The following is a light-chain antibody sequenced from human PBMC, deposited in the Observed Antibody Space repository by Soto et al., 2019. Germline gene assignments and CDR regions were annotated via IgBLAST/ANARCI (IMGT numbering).Light chain of an antibody. CDR2: DAS. J-gene: IGKJ1*01. V-gene: IGKV3-11*01. CDR1: QSVSSF. CDR3: QQRGSWPPT. Sequence: ELVLTQSPATLSVSPGERATLSCRASQSVSSFLAWYQQRPGQAPRLLIYDASNRASGIPARFSGSGSGTDFTLTISSLEPEDFAVYYCQQRGSWPPTFGQGTKVDIK.